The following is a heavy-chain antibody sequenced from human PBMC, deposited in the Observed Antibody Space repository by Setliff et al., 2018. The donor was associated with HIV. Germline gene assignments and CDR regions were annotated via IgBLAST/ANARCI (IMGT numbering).Heavy chain of an antibody. CDR3: ARQGLTMNPGVPAPILYFCDS. Sequence: SETLSLTCTVSGGSISSSSYFWGWIRQPPGKGLEWIATVYYTGSTYNNPSLKSRVTLSADPSKNQFSLKLSSVTATDTAIYYCARQGLTMNPGVPAPILYFCDSWGQGILVTVSS. J-gene: IGHJ4*02. CDR1: GGSISSSSYF. D-gene: IGHD3-22*01. V-gene: IGHV4-39*01. CDR2: VYYTGST.